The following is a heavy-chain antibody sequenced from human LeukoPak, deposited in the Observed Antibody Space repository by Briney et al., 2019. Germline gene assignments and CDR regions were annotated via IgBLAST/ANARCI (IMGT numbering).Heavy chain of an antibody. CDR3: ARVITTTYFPYYYYGMDV. D-gene: IGHD4-11*01. CDR2: ISYDGSNK. V-gene: IGHV3-30-3*01. Sequence: GGSLRLSCAASGFTFSSYAMHWVRQAPGKGLEWVAVISYDGSNKYYADSVKGRFTISRDNSKNTLYLQMNSLRAEDTAVYYCARVITTTYFPYYYYGMDVWGQGTMVTVSS. J-gene: IGHJ6*02. CDR1: GFTFSSYA.